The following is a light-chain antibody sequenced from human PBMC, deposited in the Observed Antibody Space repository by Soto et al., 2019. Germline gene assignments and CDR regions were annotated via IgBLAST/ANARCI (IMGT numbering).Light chain of an antibody. CDR2: DTS. Sequence: EVVMTQSPATLSVSPGERATLSCRASRGIGSTLAWYQQKPGQTPRLLIYDTSTRATGVPGRFIGRRSGTEFTLTITSLQSEDFAIYYCQHYVTWPLAFGGGTRVENK. CDR1: RGIGST. J-gene: IGKJ4*01. V-gene: IGKV3-15*01. CDR3: QHYVTWPLA.